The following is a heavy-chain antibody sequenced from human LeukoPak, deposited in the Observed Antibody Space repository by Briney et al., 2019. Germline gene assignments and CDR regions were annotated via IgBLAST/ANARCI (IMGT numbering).Heavy chain of an antibody. D-gene: IGHD1-1*01. V-gene: IGHV3-21*01. CDR1: GFTFSSYS. CDR2: ISSSSSYI. CDR3: ARDLGSPVDY. Sequence: PGGSLRLSCAASGFTFSSYSMNWVRQAPGKGLEWVSSISSSSSYIYYADSVKGRFTISRDNSKNTLYLQMNSLRAEDTAVYHCARDLGSPVDYWGQGTLVTVSS. J-gene: IGHJ4*02.